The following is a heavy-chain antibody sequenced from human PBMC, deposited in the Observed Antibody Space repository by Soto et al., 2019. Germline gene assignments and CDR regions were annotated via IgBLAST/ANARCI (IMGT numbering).Heavy chain of an antibody. V-gene: IGHV1-2*04. CDR1: GYAFTGYY. D-gene: IGHD3-3*01. CDR3: ARDGSGSLPNFDY. Sequence: ASVKVSCKASGYAFTGYYMHWVRQAPGQGLEWMGWINPNSGGTNYAQKFQGWVTMTRDTSISTAYMELSRLRSDDTAVYYCARDGSGSLPNFDYWGQGTLVTAPQ. J-gene: IGHJ4*02. CDR2: INPNSGGT.